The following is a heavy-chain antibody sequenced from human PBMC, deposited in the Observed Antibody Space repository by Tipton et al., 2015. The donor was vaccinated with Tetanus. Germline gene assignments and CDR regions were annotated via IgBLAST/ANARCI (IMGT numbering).Heavy chain of an antibody. Sequence: GLVKPSQTLSVTCVISGDRLSGDIAAWYWIRQSPSRGLEWLGGTYYRSKWSNDYAVSVKSRVTITSDTSKNQFSLQLGSVTPEDAAVYYCARGYAGGAWDVWGQGNLVTVSS. CDR3: ARGYAGGAWDV. J-gene: IGHJ4*02. CDR1: GDRLSGDIAA. CDR2: TYYRSKWSN. D-gene: IGHD2-2*01. V-gene: IGHV6-1*01.